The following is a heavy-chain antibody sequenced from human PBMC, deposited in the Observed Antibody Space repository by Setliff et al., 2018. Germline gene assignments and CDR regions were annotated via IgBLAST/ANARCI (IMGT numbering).Heavy chain of an antibody. CDR2: IYTSWST. Sequence: SETLSLTCTVSGDSISSRRNYWGWIRQPAGKGLEWIGQIYTSWSTNYNPPLNSRATISLDTSTNQFSLSLSSVTAADTAVYYCARMSGFQYMDVWGKGTTVTVSS. D-gene: IGHD3-3*01. CDR3: ARMSGFQYMDV. V-gene: IGHV4-61*09. CDR1: GDSISSRRNY. J-gene: IGHJ6*03.